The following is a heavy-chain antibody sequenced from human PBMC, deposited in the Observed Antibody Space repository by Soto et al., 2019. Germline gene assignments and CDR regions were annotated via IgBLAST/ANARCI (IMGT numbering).Heavy chain of an antibody. Sequence: QVQLVESGGGVVQPGRSLRLSCAASGFTFSSYGMHWVGQAPGKGLEWVAVISYDGSNKYYADSVKGRFTISRDNSKNTLYLQMNSLRAEDTAVYYCAKGGGYSSSWYENWFDPWGQGTLVTVSS. CDR3: AKGGGYSSSWYENWFDP. V-gene: IGHV3-30*18. CDR2: ISYDGSNK. CDR1: GFTFSSYG. D-gene: IGHD6-13*01. J-gene: IGHJ5*02.